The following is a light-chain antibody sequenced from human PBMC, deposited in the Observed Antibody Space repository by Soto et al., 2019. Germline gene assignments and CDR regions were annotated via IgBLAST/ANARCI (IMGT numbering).Light chain of an antibody. Sequence: DIQMTQSPSTLSASVGDRVTITCRAIQSISSWLAWYQQKPGKAPKLLIYDASTLKSGVPSRFGGSESGTEFTLTSSSLQPDDFAYCYCQQYDSYAWTFGQGTKVEI. J-gene: IGKJ1*01. V-gene: IGKV1-5*01. CDR2: DAS. CDR1: QSISSW. CDR3: QQYDSYAWT.